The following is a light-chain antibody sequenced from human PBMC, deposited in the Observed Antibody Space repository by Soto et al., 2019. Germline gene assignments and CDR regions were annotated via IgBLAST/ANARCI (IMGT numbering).Light chain of an antibody. CDR1: QSVTSRY. Sequence: ETVLTQSPGTLSLSPGERAILSCRASQSVTSRYLAWYQQKPGQAPRLLIYGASNRATGIPDRFSGSGSGTEFTLTISRLEPEDFAVYYCQQYITSPPMYTFGQGTKLEIK. CDR2: GAS. J-gene: IGKJ2*01. CDR3: QQYITSPPMYT. V-gene: IGKV3-20*01.